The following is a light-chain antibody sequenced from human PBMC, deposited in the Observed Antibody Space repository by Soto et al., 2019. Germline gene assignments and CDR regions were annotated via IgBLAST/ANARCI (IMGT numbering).Light chain of an antibody. CDR2: NNN. V-gene: IGLV1-47*02. J-gene: IGLJ3*02. CDR3: AAWDDSLSGQV. CDR1: SSNIGSNY. Sequence: QSVLTQPPSASATPGQMVTISCSGSSSNIGSNYVYWYQQIPGTAPKLLISNNNQRPSGVPDRFSGSKSGTSASLAISGLRSGDEADYHCAAWDDSLSGQVFGGGTKLTVL.